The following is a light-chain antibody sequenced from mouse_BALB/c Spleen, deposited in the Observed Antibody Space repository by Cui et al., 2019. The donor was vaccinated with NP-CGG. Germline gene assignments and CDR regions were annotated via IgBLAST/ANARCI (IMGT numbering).Light chain of an antibody. CDR1: TGAVTTSNY. CDR2: GTN. V-gene: IGLV1*01. Sequence: QAVVTQESALTTSPGEKFTLTCRSSTGAVTTSNYANWVQEKPDHLFTVLIGGTNNRAPGVPARFSGSLIGDKAALTITGAQTEDEAIYFCALWYSNHWLFGGGTKLTVL. J-gene: IGLJ1*01. CDR3: ALWYSNHWL.